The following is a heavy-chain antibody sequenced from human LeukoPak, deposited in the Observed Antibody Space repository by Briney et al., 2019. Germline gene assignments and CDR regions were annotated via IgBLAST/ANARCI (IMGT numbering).Heavy chain of an antibody. V-gene: IGHV4-38-2*01. CDR2: IYHSGST. CDR1: GYGISSDYY. J-gene: IGHJ5*02. D-gene: IGHD3-9*01. CDR3: ARKRAPYYDILTGPNNNWFDP. Sequence: PSETLSLTCAVSGYGISSDYYWGWIRQSPGKGLEWMASIYHSGSTYYNPSLKNRVTISVDTSKSQLSLELSSVTAADTAVYYCARKRAPYYDILTGPNNNWFDPWGQGTLVTVSS.